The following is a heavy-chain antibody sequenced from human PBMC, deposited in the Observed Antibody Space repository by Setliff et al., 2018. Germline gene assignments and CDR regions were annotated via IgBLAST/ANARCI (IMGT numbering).Heavy chain of an antibody. CDR3: ARESRFGYSGYDCAFDC. V-gene: IGHV4-39*02. CDR1: GGSISDNNYY. Sequence: SETLSLTCTVSGGSISDNNYYWGWIRQSPGKELEWIGGISHSANKYYNPSFRTGVTISVDMSKNQFFLNLDSVTAADTALYYCARESRFGYSGYDCAFDCRGQRMLVTVSS. CDR2: ISHSANK. J-gene: IGHJ4*02. D-gene: IGHD5-12*01.